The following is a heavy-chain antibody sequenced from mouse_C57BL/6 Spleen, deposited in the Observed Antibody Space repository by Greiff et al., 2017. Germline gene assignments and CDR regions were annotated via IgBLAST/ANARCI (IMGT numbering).Heavy chain of an antibody. V-gene: IGHV1-82*01. D-gene: IGHD2-4*01. CDR3: AKEEAYYDYDGYAMDY. J-gene: IGHJ4*01. CDR2: IYPGDGDT. CDR1: GYAFSSSW. Sequence: QVQLQQSGPELVKPGASVKISCKASGYAFSSSWMNWVKQRPGKGLEWIGRIYPGDGDTNYTGKFKGKATLTADKSSSTAYMQLSSLTSEDSAVYFCAKEEAYYDYDGYAMDYWGQGTSVTVSS.